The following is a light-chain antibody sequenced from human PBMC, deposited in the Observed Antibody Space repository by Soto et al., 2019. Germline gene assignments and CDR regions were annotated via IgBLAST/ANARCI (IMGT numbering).Light chain of an antibody. CDR1: SSNIGSNT. J-gene: IGLJ1*01. Sequence: QSVLTQPPSASVTPGQRVTISCSGSSSNIGSNTVNWYQQLPGTAPKLLIYKNNQRPSGVPDRFSGSKSGTSASLAISGLQSEDEADYYCAAWNDRLNGYVFGTGTKVTVL. CDR3: AAWNDRLNGYV. CDR2: KNN. V-gene: IGLV1-44*01.